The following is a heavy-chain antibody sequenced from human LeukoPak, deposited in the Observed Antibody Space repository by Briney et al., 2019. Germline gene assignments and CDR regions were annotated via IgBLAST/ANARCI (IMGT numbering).Heavy chain of an antibody. J-gene: IGHJ2*01. D-gene: IGHD3-22*01. Sequence: GGSLRLSCAASGFTFTNYAMHWVRQAPGKGLEWVAVISYDETNKYYEDSVKGRFTISRDSSKNTLYLQMSSLRAEDTAVYYCARGRDSSGYRTHHWYFDLWGRGTLVTVSS. CDR2: ISYDETNK. V-gene: IGHV3-30*04. CDR1: GFTFTNYA. CDR3: ARGRDSSGYRTHHWYFDL.